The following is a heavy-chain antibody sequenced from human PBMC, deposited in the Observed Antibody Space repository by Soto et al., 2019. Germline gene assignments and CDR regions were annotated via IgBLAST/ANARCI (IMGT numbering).Heavy chain of an antibody. Sequence: PGESLKISCKGSGYSFTSYWIGWVRQMPGKGLEWMGIIYPGDSDTRYSPSFQGQVTISADKSISTAYLQWSSLKASDTAMYYCASTRDILTGYSHYGMDVWGQGTTVTVSS. CDR3: ASTRDILTGYSHYGMDV. V-gene: IGHV5-51*01. CDR2: IYPGDSDT. D-gene: IGHD3-9*01. J-gene: IGHJ6*02. CDR1: GYSFTSYW.